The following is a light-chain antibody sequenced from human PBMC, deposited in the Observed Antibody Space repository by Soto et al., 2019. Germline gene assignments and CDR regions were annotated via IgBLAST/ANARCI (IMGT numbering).Light chain of an antibody. CDR3: QQYGSSPLT. V-gene: IGKV3-20*01. J-gene: IGKJ4*01. CDR2: DAS. CDR1: QSLTSNY. Sequence: EIVLTQSPGTLSLSPGERATLSCRASQSLTSNYLAWYQQKPGQAPRLLIYDASSRATGIPDRFSGSGSGTDFTLSISRLEPEDFAVYSCQQYGSSPLTFGRGTKVDIK.